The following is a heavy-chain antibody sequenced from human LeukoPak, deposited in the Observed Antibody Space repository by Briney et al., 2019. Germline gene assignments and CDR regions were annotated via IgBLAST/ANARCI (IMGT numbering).Heavy chain of an antibody. CDR1: GFTFSSYS. CDR3: ARMRGPTTGALDI. CDR2: ISSSSSTK. J-gene: IGHJ3*02. D-gene: IGHD1-26*01. V-gene: IGHV3-48*02. Sequence: GGSLRLSCAASGFTFSSYSMNWVRQAPGKGLEWVSSISSSSSTKYYADSVKGRFTISRDNAKNSLYLQVGSLRDEDTAIYYCARMRGPTTGALDIWGPGTMVAVSS.